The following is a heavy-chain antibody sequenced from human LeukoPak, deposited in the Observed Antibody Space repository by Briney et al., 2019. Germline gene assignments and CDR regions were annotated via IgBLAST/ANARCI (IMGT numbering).Heavy chain of an antibody. CDR1: GFTFNSYD. J-gene: IGHJ3*02. V-gene: IGHV3-48*02. D-gene: IGHD6-6*01. CDR3: ARAYSSSSGRDAFDS. CDR2: ISSSSSTI. Sequence: GSLRLSCAASGFTFNSYDMNWVRQAPGKGLEWVSYISSSSSTIYYADSVKGRFTVSRDSAKTSLFLQMNSLRDEDTAVYYCARAYSSSSGRDAFDSWGLGTLVTVSS.